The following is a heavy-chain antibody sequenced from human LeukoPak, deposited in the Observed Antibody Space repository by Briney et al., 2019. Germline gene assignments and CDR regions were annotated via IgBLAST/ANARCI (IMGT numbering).Heavy chain of an antibody. CDR2: IYYSGLT. CDR3: ARTNYGSGNPYYYYYGMDV. CDR1: GGSISSGGYY. J-gene: IGHJ6*02. V-gene: IGHV4-31*03. D-gene: IGHD3-10*01. Sequence: KPSETLSLTCTISGGSISSGGYYWSWVRQHPEKGLEWIGFIYYSGLTYYNPSLKSRVTMAVDTSKNQFSLKLNSVTAADTAIYYCARTNYGSGNPYYYYYGMDVWGQGTTVAVSS.